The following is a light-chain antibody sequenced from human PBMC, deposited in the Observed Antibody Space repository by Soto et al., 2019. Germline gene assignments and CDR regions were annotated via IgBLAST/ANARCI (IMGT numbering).Light chain of an antibody. J-gene: IGLJ1*01. Sequence: QSALTQPASVSGSPGQSITISCTGTSSDVGDYGYVSWYQQHPGKAPKLMIYDVNNRPSGVSNRFSGSKSGNTASLTISGLQAEDEADYYCSSYASSSTPYVFGTGTKLTVL. CDR1: SSDVGDYGY. CDR3: SSYASSSTPYV. CDR2: DVN. V-gene: IGLV2-14*01.